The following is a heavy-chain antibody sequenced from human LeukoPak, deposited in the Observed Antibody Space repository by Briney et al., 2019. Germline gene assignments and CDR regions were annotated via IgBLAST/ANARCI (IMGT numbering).Heavy chain of an antibody. CDR3: ARHYCSGGSCYYFDY. Sequence: SETLSLTCTVSGGSISSYYWSWIRQPPGKGLEWIGFIYYSGSTNYNPSLKSRVTISVDTSKNQFSLKLSSVTASDTAVYYCARHYCSGGSCYYFDYWGQGTLVTVSS. CDR1: GGSISSYY. J-gene: IGHJ4*02. CDR2: IYYSGST. D-gene: IGHD2-15*01. V-gene: IGHV4-59*08.